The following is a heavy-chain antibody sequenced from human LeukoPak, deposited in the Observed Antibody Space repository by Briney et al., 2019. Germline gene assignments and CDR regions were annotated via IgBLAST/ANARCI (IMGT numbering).Heavy chain of an antibody. Sequence: GGSLRLSCAAPGFTVSSNYMSWVRQAPGKGLEWVSVIYSGGSTYYADSVKGRFTISRDNSKNTLYLQMNSLRAEDTAVYYCHSMIVVAITTVVYYFDYWGQGTLVTVSS. CDR1: GFTVSSNY. CDR2: IYSGGST. D-gene: IGHD3-22*01. CDR3: HSMIVVAITTVVYYFDY. V-gene: IGHV3-66*01. J-gene: IGHJ4*02.